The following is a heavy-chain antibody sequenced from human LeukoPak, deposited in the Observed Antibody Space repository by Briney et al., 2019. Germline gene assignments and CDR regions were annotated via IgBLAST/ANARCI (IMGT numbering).Heavy chain of an antibody. CDR2: ISGSDGST. CDR1: GFTFSSYA. J-gene: IGHJ4*02. Sequence: GGSLRLSCAASGFTFSSYAMSWVRQAPGKGLERFSAISGSDGSTYYADSVKGRFTISRDNSKNTLYLQMNSLRVEDTAVYYCAKFVGSGWYNFDYWGQGTLVTVSS. D-gene: IGHD6-19*01. V-gene: IGHV3-23*01. CDR3: AKFVGSGWYNFDY.